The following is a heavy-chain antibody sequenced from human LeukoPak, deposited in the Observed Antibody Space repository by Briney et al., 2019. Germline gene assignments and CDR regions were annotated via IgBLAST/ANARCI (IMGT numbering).Heavy chain of an antibody. Sequence: ASVKVSCKASGYTFTSYGISWVRQAPGQGLEWMGGIIPIFGTANYAQKFQGRVTITADKSTSTAYMELSSLRSEDTAVYYCARVRHYYYYMDVWGKGTTVTVSS. CDR2: IIPIFGTA. CDR3: ARVRHYYYYMDV. J-gene: IGHJ6*03. CDR1: GYTFTSYG. V-gene: IGHV1-69*06.